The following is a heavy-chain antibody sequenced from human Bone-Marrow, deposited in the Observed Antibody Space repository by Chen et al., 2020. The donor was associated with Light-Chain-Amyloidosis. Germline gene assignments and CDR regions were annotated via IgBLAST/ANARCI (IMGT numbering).Heavy chain of an antibody. J-gene: IGHJ5*02. CDR1: GGSFRGYS. CDR2: INHSGST. CDR3: ARGRYGDYGGWYNWFDP. V-gene: IGHV4-34*01. Sequence: QVQLQQWGAGLLKPSETLSLTCAVYGGSFRGYSWSWIRQPPGKGLEWIGEINHSGSTNYNPSLKSRVTISVDTSKNQFSLKLSSVTAADTAVYYCARGRYGDYGGWYNWFDPWGQGTLVTVSS. D-gene: IGHD4-17*01.